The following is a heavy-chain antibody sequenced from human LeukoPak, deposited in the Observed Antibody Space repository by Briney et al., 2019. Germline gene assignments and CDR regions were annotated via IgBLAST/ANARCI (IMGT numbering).Heavy chain of an antibody. D-gene: IGHD1-26*01. CDR1: GGSITTTNY. Sequence: SETLSLTCGVSGGSITTTNYWSWGRQPPGGGLEWIGEISLAGRTRYNPSLKSRVNISIDESKNHLYLNLASVTAADTAVYYCSRESGPFCPFGHWGQGTLVAVTS. V-gene: IGHV4-4*02. J-gene: IGHJ4*02. CDR2: ISLAGRT. CDR3: SRESGPFCPFGH.